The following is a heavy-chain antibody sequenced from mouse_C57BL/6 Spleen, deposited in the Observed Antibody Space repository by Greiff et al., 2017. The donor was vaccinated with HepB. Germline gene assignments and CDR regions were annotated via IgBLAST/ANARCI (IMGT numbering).Heavy chain of an antibody. J-gene: IGHJ2*01. V-gene: IGHV1-76*01. Sequence: VQLQQSGAELVRPGASVKLSCKASGYTFTDYYINWVKQRPGQGLEWIARIYPGSGNTYYNEKFKGKATLTAEKSSSTAYMQLSSLTSEDSAVYFCARRIYDGPFDYWGQGTTLTVSS. CDR1: GYTFTDYY. CDR2: IYPGSGNT. D-gene: IGHD2-3*01. CDR3: ARRIYDGPFDY.